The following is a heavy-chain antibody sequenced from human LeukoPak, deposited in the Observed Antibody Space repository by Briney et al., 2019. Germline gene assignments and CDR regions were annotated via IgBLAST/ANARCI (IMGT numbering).Heavy chain of an antibody. CDR1: GFTFSTFW. V-gene: IGHV3-74*01. D-gene: IGHD3-10*01. J-gene: IGHJ4*02. Sequence: GGSLRLSCAASGFTFSTFWMYWVRQAPGKGLVWVSRITGDGSSATYADSVKGRFTISRDNAKNTVYLQVNSLRVEDTAMYYCARGYSGSGRTYWGQGTLVTVSS. CDR2: ITGDGSSA. CDR3: ARGYSGSGRTY.